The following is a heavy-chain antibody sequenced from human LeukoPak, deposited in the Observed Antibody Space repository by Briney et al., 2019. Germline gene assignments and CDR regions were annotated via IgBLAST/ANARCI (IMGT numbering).Heavy chain of an antibody. CDR1: GFTFSDYY. V-gene: IGHV3-11*05. CDR2: ISSSSSYT. CDR3: ARGMVGDYFDY. Sequence: PGGSLRLSCAASGFTFSDYYMSWIRQAPGKGLEWVSYISSSSSYTNYADSVKGRFTISRDNAKNSLCLQMNSLRAEDTAVYYCARGMVGDYFDYWGQGTLVTVSS. D-gene: IGHD2-15*01. J-gene: IGHJ4*02.